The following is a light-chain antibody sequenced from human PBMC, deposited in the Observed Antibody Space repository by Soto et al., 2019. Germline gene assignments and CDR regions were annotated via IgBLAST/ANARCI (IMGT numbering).Light chain of an antibody. V-gene: IGKV3D-15*01. CDR3: HQYSNWPPWT. CDR2: GAS. CDR1: PSVSTN. Sequence: IVMTQSPATLSVSPGQRATLSCRASPSVSTNLAWYQQKPGQAPRLLIYGASTRATGIPARFSGSGSGTEFTLTISGLQSDDFAVYYCHQYSNWPPWTFGQGTRVDFK. J-gene: IGKJ1*01.